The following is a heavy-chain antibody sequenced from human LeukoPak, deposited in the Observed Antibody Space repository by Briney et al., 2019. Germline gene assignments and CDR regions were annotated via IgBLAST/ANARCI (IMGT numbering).Heavy chain of an antibody. Sequence: QVGGSLRLSCAASGFTVSSYAMSWVRQAPGKGLEWVSAISGSGGSTYYADSVKARFTISRDNHKNKLYLQMNGLTAEEPAVYYCPNAPPLWFGEFREDAFDIWGKGTMVTVSS. CDR1: GFTVSSYA. D-gene: IGHD3-10*01. V-gene: IGHV3-23*01. CDR2: ISGSGGST. J-gene: IGHJ3*02. CDR3: PNAPPLWFGEFREDAFDI.